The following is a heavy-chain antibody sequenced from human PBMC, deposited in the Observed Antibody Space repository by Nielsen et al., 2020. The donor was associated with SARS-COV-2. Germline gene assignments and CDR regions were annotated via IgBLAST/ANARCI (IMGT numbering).Heavy chain of an antibody. CDR1: GFTFSSYA. V-gene: IGHV3-30*14. J-gene: IGHJ6*02. CDR3: VRFEYSSSRPKNYYYYYGMDV. Sequence: GGSLRLSCAASGFTFSSYAMHWVRQAPGKGLEWVAVISYDGSNKYYADSVKGRFTISRDNSKNTLYLQMSSLRAEDTAVYYCVRFEYSSSRPKNYYYYYGMDVWGQGTTVTVSS. D-gene: IGHD6-6*01. CDR2: ISYDGSNK.